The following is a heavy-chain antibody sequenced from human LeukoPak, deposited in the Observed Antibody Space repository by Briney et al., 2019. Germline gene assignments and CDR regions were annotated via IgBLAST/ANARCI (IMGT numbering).Heavy chain of an antibody. V-gene: IGHV4-34*01. CDR2: INHSGTT. J-gene: IGHJ4*02. D-gene: IGHD3-22*01. CDR3: ASFACSSGACREQDY. Sequence: SETLSLTCTVYGGSFSDHYWNWIRQPPGKGLEWIGEINHSGTTNYKPSLRSRVTMSVDKSKNQFSLKLSSVTAADTAVYYCASFACSSGACREQDYWGQGTLVTVSS. CDR1: GGSFSDHY.